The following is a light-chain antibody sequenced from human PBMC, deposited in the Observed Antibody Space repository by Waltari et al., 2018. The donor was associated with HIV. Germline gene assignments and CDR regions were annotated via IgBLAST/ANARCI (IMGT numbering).Light chain of an antibody. V-gene: IGLV1-47*01. CDR1: SSNIGNDN. J-gene: IGLJ1*01. Sequence: QSVLTQPPSASGTPGQTVTISCSGSSSNIGNDNAYWYQQLPGMTPKLLIYKNYQRPSGVPDRFAGSKSGTSASLAISGLRSEDEADYYCVGWDGSLSGYVFGAGTTVTVL. CDR2: KNY. CDR3: VGWDGSLSGYV.